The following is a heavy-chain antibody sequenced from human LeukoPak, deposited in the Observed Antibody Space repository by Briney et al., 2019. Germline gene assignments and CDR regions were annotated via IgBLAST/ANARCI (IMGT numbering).Heavy chain of an antibody. V-gene: IGHV4-59*01. CDR3: ARHIALPRGDYNYVWGSYRYDLRSSSWFDP. J-gene: IGHJ5*02. Sequence: SETLSLTCTVSGRSISSYYWSWIRQPPGKGLEWIGYIYYSGSTNYNPSHKSRVTISVDTSKNQFSLKLSSVTAADTAVYYCARHIALPRGDYNYVWGSYRYDLRSSSWFDPWGQGALVTVSS. CDR2: IYYSGST. CDR1: GRSISSYY. D-gene: IGHD3-16*02.